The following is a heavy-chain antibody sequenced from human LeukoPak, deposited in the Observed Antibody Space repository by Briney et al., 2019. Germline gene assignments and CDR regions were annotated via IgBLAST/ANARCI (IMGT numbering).Heavy chain of an antibody. CDR2: ISGSVGST. CDR3: AKDQLGTPYGMDV. J-gene: IGHJ6*04. V-gene: IGHV3-23*01. Sequence: GRSLRPSHPPDSFTFTSDAMRWVRQDAGNGREWVSSISGSVGSTYYADSVKGRFTISRDNSKNTLYLQMNSLRAEDTAVYYCAKDQLGTPYGMDVWGKGTTVTVSS. CDR1: SFTFTSDA. D-gene: IGHD1-1*01.